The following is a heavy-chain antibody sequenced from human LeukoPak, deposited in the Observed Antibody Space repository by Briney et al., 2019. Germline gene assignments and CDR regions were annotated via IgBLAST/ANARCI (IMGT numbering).Heavy chain of an antibody. Sequence: GGSLRLSCAASGFTFSSYGMHWVRQAPGKGLEWVSAISGSGGSTYYADSVKGRFTISRDNSKNTLYLQMNSLRAEDTAVYYCAKEPDYGDYFDYWGQGTLVTVSS. J-gene: IGHJ4*02. D-gene: IGHD4-17*01. CDR3: AKEPDYGDYFDY. V-gene: IGHV3-23*01. CDR1: GFTFSSYG. CDR2: ISGSGGST.